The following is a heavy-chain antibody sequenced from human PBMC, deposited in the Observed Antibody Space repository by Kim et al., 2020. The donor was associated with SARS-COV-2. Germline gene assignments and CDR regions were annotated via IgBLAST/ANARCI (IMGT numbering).Heavy chain of an antibody. CDR1: GGSVITSQYY. D-gene: IGHD3-3*01. CDR3: ARRRYEDWSACSVDFDY. J-gene: IGHJ4*02. Sequence: SETLSLTCIVSGGSVITSQYYWAWLRQPPGKGLEWMATLYFGGTTFYNSALTGRVTISVDTYKNQFSLMLCSMTVADTAVYYGARRRYEDWSACSVDFDYWGQRTLVTVSS. V-gene: IGHV4-39*01. CDR2: LYFGGTT.